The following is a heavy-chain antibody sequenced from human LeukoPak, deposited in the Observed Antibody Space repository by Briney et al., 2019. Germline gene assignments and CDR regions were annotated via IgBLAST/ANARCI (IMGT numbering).Heavy chain of an antibody. D-gene: IGHD1-1*01. J-gene: IGHJ4*02. CDR1: GYTFTSYG. V-gene: IGHV1-18*01. CDR3: VGYPSGTQYYFDY. Sequence: GASVKVSCKASGYTFTSYGISWVRQAPGQGLEWMGWISAYNGNTNYAQKFQGRVTMTRDTSISTAYMELSRLRSDDTAVYYCVGYPSGTQYYFDYWGQGTLVTVSS. CDR2: ISAYNGNT.